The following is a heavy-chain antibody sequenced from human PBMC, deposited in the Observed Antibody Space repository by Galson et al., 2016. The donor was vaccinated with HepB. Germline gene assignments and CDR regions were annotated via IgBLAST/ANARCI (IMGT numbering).Heavy chain of an antibody. CDR3: ARTGRERWVQLYYFDY. CDR1: GYTFSSYG. J-gene: IGHJ4*02. D-gene: IGHD5-24*01. CDR2: ISAYNGNT. V-gene: IGHV1-18*04. Sequence: SVKVSCKASGYTFSSYGISWERQAPGQGLEWMGWISAYNGNTNYAQKLQGRVSMTTDTSTSTAYMELRSLRSDDTAVYYCARTGRERWVQLYYFDYWGQGTLVTVSS.